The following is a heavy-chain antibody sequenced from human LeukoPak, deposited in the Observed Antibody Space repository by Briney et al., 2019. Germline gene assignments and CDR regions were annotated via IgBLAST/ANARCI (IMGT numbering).Heavy chain of an antibody. CDR2: IYYSEST. CDR3: ARVRAYYDSSGLTD. Sequence: SETLSLTCTVSGGFISSYYWSWIRQPPGKGLEWIGCIYYSESTNYNPSLKSRVTISADTSRNQFSLKLTSVTAADTAVYYCARVRAYYDSSGLTDWGQGTLVTVSS. J-gene: IGHJ4*02. CDR1: GGFISSYY. V-gene: IGHV4-59*01. D-gene: IGHD3-22*01.